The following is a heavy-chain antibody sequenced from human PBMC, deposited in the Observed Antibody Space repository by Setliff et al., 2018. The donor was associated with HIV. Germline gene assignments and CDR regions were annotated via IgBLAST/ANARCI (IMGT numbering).Heavy chain of an antibody. CDR2: IGSSNHGI. Sequence: GGSLRLSCAASGFNFKTYGMTWVRQAPGKGLDWVAHIGSSNHGIHYTASVKGRFTISRDNAKNTLYLQMNSLRVEDTAVYYCARCPRYCSGSGCDPQYSHMDVWGQGTTVTVSS. J-gene: IGHJ6*03. V-gene: IGHV3-21*05. CDR1: GFNFKTYG. CDR3: ARCPRYCSGSGCDPQYSHMDV. D-gene: IGHD2-15*01.